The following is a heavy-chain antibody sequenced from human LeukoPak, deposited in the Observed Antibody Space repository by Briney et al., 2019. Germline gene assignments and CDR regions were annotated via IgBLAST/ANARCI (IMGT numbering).Heavy chain of an antibody. J-gene: IGHJ4*02. Sequence: PGGSLRLSCAASGFIFSDYWMMWVRQVPGKGLEWVAQINQGGSEKYYVDSVRGRFTISRDNAKNSLDLQMNTLRVEDTAVYYCVRDATRGGDLDHWGQGTLVTVSS. V-gene: IGHV3-7*01. D-gene: IGHD2-21*01. CDR2: INQGGSEK. CDR1: GFIFSDYW. CDR3: VRDATRGGDLDH.